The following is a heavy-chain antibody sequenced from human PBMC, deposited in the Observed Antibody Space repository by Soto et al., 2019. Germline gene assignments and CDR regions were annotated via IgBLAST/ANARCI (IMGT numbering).Heavy chain of an antibody. CDR3: ARHVGETRFLEWLLFDY. J-gene: IGHJ4*02. CDR2: IYYSGST. Sequence: SETLSLTCTVSGGSISSYYWSWIRQPPGKGLEWIGYIYYSGSTNYNPSLKSRVTISVDTSKNQFSLKLSSVTAADTAVYYCARHVGETRFLEWLLFDYWGQGTLVTVSS. CDR1: GGSISSYY. V-gene: IGHV4-59*08. D-gene: IGHD3-3*01.